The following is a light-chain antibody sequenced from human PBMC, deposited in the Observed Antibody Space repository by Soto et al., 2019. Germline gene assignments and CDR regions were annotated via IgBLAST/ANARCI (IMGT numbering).Light chain of an antibody. CDR3: QQRTNWRALT. J-gene: IGKJ4*01. Sequence: EIMMTQSPPTLSVSPGERATLSCRASQSVSSSLAWYQQKPGQAPRLLIYGASTRATGTPARFSGSGSGTEFTLTISSLQSEDFAVYYCQQRTNWRALTFGGGTKVDIK. CDR2: GAS. V-gene: IGKV3-15*01. CDR1: QSVSSS.